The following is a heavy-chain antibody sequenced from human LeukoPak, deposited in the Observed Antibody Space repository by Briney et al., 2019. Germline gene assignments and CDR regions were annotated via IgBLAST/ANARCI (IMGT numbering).Heavy chain of an antibody. D-gene: IGHD3-16*02. J-gene: IGHJ4*02. CDR2: INPSGGST. CDR1: GYTFTSYD. V-gene: IGHV1-46*01. CDR3: ARVAYDYVWGSYRSPFYYFDY. Sequence: GASVKVSCKASGYTFTSYDINWVRQAPGQGLEWMGIINPSGGSTSYAQKFQGRVTMTRDMSTSTVYMELSSLRSEDTAVYYCARVAYDYVWGSYRSPFYYFDYWGQGTLVIVSS.